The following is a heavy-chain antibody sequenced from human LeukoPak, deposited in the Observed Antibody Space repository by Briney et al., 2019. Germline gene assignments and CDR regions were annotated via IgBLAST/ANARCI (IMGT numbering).Heavy chain of an antibody. CDR3: ARDRPGGSSLDY. Sequence: SGTLSLTCTDSGGSISRDYWSWIRQPPGKGLEWIGYIYYTGSTNYNPSLKSRVTISVDTSKNQFSLKLSSVTAADTAVYYCARDRPGGSSLDYWGQGTLVTVSS. CDR2: IYYTGST. CDR1: GGSISRDY. J-gene: IGHJ4*02. D-gene: IGHD6-13*01. V-gene: IGHV4-59*01.